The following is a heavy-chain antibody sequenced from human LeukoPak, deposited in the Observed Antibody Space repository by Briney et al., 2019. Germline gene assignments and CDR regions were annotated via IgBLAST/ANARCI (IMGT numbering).Heavy chain of an antibody. CDR2: IYYSGST. CDR3: ARGPTIVLMVYAIGYDY. Sequence: SETLSLTCTVSGGSISSSSYYWGWIRQPPGKGLEWIGSIYYSGSTNYNPSLKSRVTISVDTSKNQFSLKLSPVTAADTAVYYCARGPTIVLMVYAIGYDYWGQGTLVTVSS. J-gene: IGHJ4*02. CDR1: GGSISSSSYY. V-gene: IGHV4-39*07. D-gene: IGHD2-8*01.